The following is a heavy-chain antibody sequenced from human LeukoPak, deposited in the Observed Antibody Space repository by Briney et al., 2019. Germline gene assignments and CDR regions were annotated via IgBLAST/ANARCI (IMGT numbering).Heavy chain of an antibody. CDR3: AKSSRTMAGFFDD. CDR2: ISGSGGST. D-gene: IGHD4/OR15-4a*01. CDR1: GFTFSSYA. Sequence: GGSLRLSCAASGFTFSSYAMSWVRQAPGKGLEWVSAISGSGGSTYYADSVKGRFTISRDNAKNSLYLQMNSLRAEDTAIYYCAKSSRTMAGFFDDWGQGTLVTVSS. J-gene: IGHJ4*02. V-gene: IGHV3-23*01.